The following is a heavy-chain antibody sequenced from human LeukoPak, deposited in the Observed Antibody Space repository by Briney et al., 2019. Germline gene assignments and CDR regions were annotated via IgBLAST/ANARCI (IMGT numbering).Heavy chain of an antibody. CDR2: INPNSGGT. V-gene: IGHV1-2*02. J-gene: IGHJ6*03. CDR1: GYTFTGYY. D-gene: IGHD3-10*01. Sequence: GASVKVSCKASGYTFTGYYMHWVRQAPGQGLEWMGWINPNSGGTNYAQKFQGRVTMTRDTSISTAYMELSRLRSDDTAVYYCARTRYGSGSIYYYYYYMDVWGKGTTVTVSS. CDR3: ARTRYGSGSIYYYYYYMDV.